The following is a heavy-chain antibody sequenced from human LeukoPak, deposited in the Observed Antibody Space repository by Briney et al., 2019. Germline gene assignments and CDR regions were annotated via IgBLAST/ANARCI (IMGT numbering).Heavy chain of an antibody. J-gene: IGHJ4*02. D-gene: IGHD3-10*02. CDR2: ISYDGSNK. CDR3: TLYYVLD. Sequence: GGSLRLSCAASGFTFSSYAMHWVRQAPGKGLEWVAVISYDGSNKYYADSVKGRFTISRDNSKNTLYLQMNSLRAEDTAVYYCTLYYVLDWGQGTLVTVSS. V-gene: IGHV3-30-3*01. CDR1: GFTFSSYA.